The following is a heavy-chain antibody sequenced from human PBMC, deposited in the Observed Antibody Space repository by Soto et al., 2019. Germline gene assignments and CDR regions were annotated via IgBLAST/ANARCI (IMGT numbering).Heavy chain of an antibody. CDR3: ARGGGNFAY. J-gene: IGHJ4*02. Sequence: GGSLRLSCAVSGFTFSTFSMSWVRQAPGKGLEWVASLKTDGSDKYYVDSVKGRFTISRDNAENSLYLQMNGLRAEDTAVYYCARGGGNFAYWGQGTLVTVSS. CDR2: LKTDGSDK. D-gene: IGHD3-16*01. CDR1: GFTFSTFS. V-gene: IGHV3-7*04.